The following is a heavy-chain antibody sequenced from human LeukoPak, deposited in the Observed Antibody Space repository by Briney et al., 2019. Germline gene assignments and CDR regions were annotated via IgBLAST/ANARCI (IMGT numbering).Heavy chain of an antibody. CDR3: ARDGDYLMALDY. V-gene: IGHV3-21*01. CDR2: IRSGSTHI. J-gene: IGHJ4*02. CDR1: GFAFSSYR. Sequence: GGSLRLSCAGSGFAFSSYRMSWVRQAPGKGLEWVSSIRSGSTHIDYADSLKGRFTISRDNAKQSLYLQMNSLRAEDTVVYYCARDGDYLMALDYWGQGTLVTVSS. D-gene: IGHD4-11*01.